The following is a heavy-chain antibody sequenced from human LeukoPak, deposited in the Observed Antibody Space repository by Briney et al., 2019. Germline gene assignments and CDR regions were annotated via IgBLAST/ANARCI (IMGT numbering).Heavy chain of an antibody. CDR2: MNPNSGNT. CDR1: GYTFTSYD. Sequence: ASVKVSCKASGYTFTSYDISWVRQATGQGLEWMGWMNPNSGNTGYAQKFQGRVTITRNTSISTAYMELSSLRSEDTAVYYCARGRRAAPGEIVGAFYYYYYYMDVWGKGTTVTVSS. D-gene: IGHD1-26*01. V-gene: IGHV1-8*03. J-gene: IGHJ6*03. CDR3: ARGRRAAPGEIVGAFYYYYYYMDV.